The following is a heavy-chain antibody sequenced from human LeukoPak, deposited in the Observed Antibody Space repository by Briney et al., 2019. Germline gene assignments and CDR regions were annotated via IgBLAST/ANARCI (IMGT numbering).Heavy chain of an antibody. J-gene: IGHJ4*02. Sequence: GGSLRLSCAASGFTFSSYAMSWVRQAPGKGLEWVSAIRGSGGGTYHADSVKGRFTISRDNSKNTLYLQMNSLRDEDTALYYCAKAGIGVVGYFDYWGQGTLVTVAS. CDR1: GFTFSSYA. V-gene: IGHV3-23*01. CDR2: IRGSGGGT. CDR3: AKAGIGVVGYFDY. D-gene: IGHD6-19*01.